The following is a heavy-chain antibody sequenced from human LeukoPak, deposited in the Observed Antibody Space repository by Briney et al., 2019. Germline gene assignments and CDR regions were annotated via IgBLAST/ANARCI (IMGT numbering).Heavy chain of an antibody. CDR2: INHSGST. V-gene: IGHV4-34*01. D-gene: IGHD1-1*01. CDR3: ARATLQLERRPFDY. J-gene: IGHJ4*02. CDR1: GASFSCYY. Sequence: PSETLSLTCAVYGASFSCYYWSWIRQPPGKGLEWIGEINHSGSTNYNPSLKSRVTISEDTSKNQFSLKLSSVTAADTAVYYCARATLQLERRPFDYWGQGTLVTVSS.